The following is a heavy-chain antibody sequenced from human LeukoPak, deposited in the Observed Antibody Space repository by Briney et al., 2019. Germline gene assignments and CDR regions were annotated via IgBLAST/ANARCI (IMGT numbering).Heavy chain of an antibody. Sequence: SQTLSLTCAISGDSVSSNSAAWNWIRQSPSRGLEWLGRTYYRSKWYNDYAVSVKSRITINPDTSKNQFSLQLNSVTPEDTAVYYCAREVVLDYYDSSGHRGAFDIWGQGTMVTVSS. CDR1: GDSVSSNSAA. CDR2: TYYRSKWYN. D-gene: IGHD3-22*01. CDR3: AREVVLDYYDSSGHRGAFDI. J-gene: IGHJ3*02. V-gene: IGHV6-1*01.